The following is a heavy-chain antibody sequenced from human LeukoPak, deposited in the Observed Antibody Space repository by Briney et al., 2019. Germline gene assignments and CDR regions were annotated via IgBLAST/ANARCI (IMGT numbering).Heavy chain of an antibody. CDR3: AKPARTDYTDY. CDR1: GFSFSSYA. CDR2: ISNEGSNK. V-gene: IGHV3-30*04. D-gene: IGHD1-14*01. Sequence: GGSLRLSCGASGFSFSSYAMHWVRESPGKGLEWVAVISNEGSNKYYADSVERLLTVPRDHYKNTLFLQVNSMRAGDTAILFCAKPARTDYTDYWGQGTLVTVAS. J-gene: IGHJ4*02.